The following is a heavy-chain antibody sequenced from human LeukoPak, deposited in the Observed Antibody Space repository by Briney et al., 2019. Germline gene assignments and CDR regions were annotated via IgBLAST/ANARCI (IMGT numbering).Heavy chain of an antibody. CDR2: LNFDGSDT. Sequence: GGSLRLSCATSGFTFRSYWMHWVRQAPGKGLVWVSRLNFDGSDTSYADSVKGRFTISRDNAKNTLYPQMNSLRAEDTAVYYCARRFQSALRSLSDDAFDIWGQGTTVTVSS. V-gene: IGHV3-74*01. CDR3: ARRFQSALRSLSDDAFDI. J-gene: IGHJ3*02. D-gene: IGHD3-3*01. CDR1: GFTFRSYW.